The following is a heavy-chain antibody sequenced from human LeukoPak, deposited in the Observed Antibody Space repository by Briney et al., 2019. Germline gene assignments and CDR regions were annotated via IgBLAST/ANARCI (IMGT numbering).Heavy chain of an antibody. V-gene: IGHV1-18*01. CDR1: GYTFTSYG. Sequence: ASVKVSCKASGYTFTSYGISWVRQAPGQGLEWMGWISAYNGNTNYAQKLQGRVTMTTDTSTSTAYMELRSLRSDDTAVYYCARVVLWFGELLSSYYYYGMDVWGQGTTVTVSS. CDR2: ISAYNGNT. CDR3: ARVVLWFGELLSSYYYYGMDV. J-gene: IGHJ6*02. D-gene: IGHD3-10*01.